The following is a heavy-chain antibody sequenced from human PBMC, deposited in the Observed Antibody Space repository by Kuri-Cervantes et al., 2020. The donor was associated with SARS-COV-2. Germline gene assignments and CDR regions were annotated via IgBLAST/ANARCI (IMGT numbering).Heavy chain of an antibody. CDR1: GFTFSGYS. CDR3: ARDGGGYYDSSGYYGQLGFDY. V-gene: IGHV3-48*02. CDR2: ISSSSSTI. J-gene: IGHJ4*02. Sequence: GGSLRLSCAASGFTFSGYSMNWVRQAPGKGLEWVSYISSSSSTIYYADSVKGRFTISRDNAKNSLYLQMNSLRDEDTAVYYCARDGGGYYDSSGYYGQLGFDYWGQGTLVT. D-gene: IGHD3-22*01.